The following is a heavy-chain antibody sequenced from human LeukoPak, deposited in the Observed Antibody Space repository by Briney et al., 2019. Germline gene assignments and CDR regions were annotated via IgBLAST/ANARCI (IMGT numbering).Heavy chain of an antibody. V-gene: IGHV4-39*07. D-gene: IGHD2-15*01. Sequence: SETLSLTCAVSGGSLSGYYWGWIRQPPGKGLEWIGSIYYSGSTYYNPSLKSRVTISVDTSKNQFSLKLGSVTAADTAVYYCATIWGAGYCSGGSCYSGGFDPWGQGTLVTVSS. CDR1: GGSLSGYY. CDR3: ATIWGAGYCSGGSCYSGGFDP. J-gene: IGHJ5*02. CDR2: IYYSGST.